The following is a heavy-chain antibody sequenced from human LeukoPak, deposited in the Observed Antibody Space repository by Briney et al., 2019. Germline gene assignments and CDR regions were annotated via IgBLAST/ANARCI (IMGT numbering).Heavy chain of an antibody. D-gene: IGHD2-15*01. CDR3: ARNSDDKEVVVASYYYYYGMDV. CDR1: GYGFTSYW. CDR2: IYPGGSDT. J-gene: IGHJ6*02. V-gene: IGHV5-51*01. Sequence: GESLKISCKGSGYGFTSYWIGWVRRMPGKGLEWMGIIYPGGSDTRYSPSFQGQVTISADKSISTAYLQWSSLKASDTAMYYCARNSDDKEVVVASYYYYYGMDVWGQGTTVTVSS.